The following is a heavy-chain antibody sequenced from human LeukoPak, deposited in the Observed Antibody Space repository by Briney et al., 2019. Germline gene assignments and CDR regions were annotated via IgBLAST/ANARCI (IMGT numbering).Heavy chain of an antibody. D-gene: IGHD1-1*01. CDR1: RFSFSDYD. CDR2: ISYDGSRK. J-gene: IGHJ3*02. Sequence: GGSLRLSCRASRFSFSDYDMHWVRQAPGKGLEWVAVISYDGSRKHYGDSVKGRFTISRDYSESTLFLQMNSLRTDDTSVYFCAKYAYNWNAPDGFDMWGQGTMVIVSS. CDR3: AKYAYNWNAPDGFDM. V-gene: IGHV3-30*18.